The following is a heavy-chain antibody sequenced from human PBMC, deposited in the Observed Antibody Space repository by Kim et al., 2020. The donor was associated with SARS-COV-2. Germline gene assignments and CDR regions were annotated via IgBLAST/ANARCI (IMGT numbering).Heavy chain of an antibody. CDR2: IYYSGST. CDR3: ARSPRISGYGMDV. CDR1: GGTISSGGYY. D-gene: IGHD1-26*01. Sequence: SETLSLTCTVSGGTISSGGYYWSWIRQHPGKGLEWIGYIYYSGSTYYNPSLKSRVTISVDTSKNQFSLKLSSVTAADTAVYYCARSPRISGYGMDVWGQGTTVTVSS. V-gene: IGHV4-31*03. J-gene: IGHJ6*02.